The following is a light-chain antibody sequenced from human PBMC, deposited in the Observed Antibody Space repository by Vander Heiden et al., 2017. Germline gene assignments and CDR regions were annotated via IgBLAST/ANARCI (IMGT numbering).Light chain of an antibody. CDR3: QSYDSSLSGRV. V-gene: IGLV1-40*01. CDR1: SSNIGAGYD. Sequence: QSVLTQPPEVSGAPGQRVTISYTGTSSNIGAGYDVHWYQQLPGKAPKLLIHGNSNRPSGVPDRFSGSKSDTSASLAITGLQAEDEADYYCQSYDSSLSGRVFGGGTKLTVL. J-gene: IGLJ3*02. CDR2: GNS.